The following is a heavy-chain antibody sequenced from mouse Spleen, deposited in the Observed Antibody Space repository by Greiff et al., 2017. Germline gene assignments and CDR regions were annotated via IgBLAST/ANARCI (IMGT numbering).Heavy chain of an antibody. CDR1: GFTFSSYA. J-gene: IGHJ3*01. D-gene: IGHD1-1*01. V-gene: IGHV5-9-1*01. CDR3: ARLDYYGSSYGWFAY. Sequence: DVMLVESGGGLVKPGGSLKLSCAASGFTFSSYAMSWVRQTPEKRLEWVATISSGGSYTYYPDSVKGRFTISRDNAKNTLYLQMSSLRSEDTAMYYCARLDYYGSSYGWFAYWGQGTLVTVSA. CDR2: ISSGGSYT.